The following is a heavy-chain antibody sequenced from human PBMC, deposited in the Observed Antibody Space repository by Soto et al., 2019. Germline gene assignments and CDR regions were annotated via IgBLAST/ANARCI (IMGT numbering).Heavy chain of an antibody. Sequence: EVQLLESGGGLVQPGGSLRLSCAASGFTFSTYAMTWVRQAPGKGLEWVSAISGGGGSTYYADAVKGRFTISRDNSKNTQYLQMNSLRAEDTAVYYCAKNYDSSGYYYYFDLWGQGTQVTVSS. V-gene: IGHV3-23*01. CDR3: AKNYDSSGYYYYFDL. CDR2: ISGGGGST. CDR1: GFTFSTYA. D-gene: IGHD3-22*01. J-gene: IGHJ4*02.